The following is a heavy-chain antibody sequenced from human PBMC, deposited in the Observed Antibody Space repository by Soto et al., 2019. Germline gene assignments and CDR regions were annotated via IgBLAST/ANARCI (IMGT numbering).Heavy chain of an antibody. V-gene: IGHV3-9*01. J-gene: IGHJ4*02. Sequence: SLRLSCAASGFTFDDYAMHWVRQAPGKGLEWVSGISWNSGSIGYADSVKGRFTISRDNAKNSLYLQMNSLRAEDTALYYCAKVPTGSGHFDYWGQGTLVTVSS. CDR1: GFTFDDYA. CDR2: ISWNSGSI. CDR3: AKVPTGSGHFDY.